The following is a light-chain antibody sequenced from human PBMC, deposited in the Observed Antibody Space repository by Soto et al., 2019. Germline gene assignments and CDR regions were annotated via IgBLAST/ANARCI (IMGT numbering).Light chain of an antibody. CDR3: EPASGWPLA. V-gene: IGKV1-12*01. J-gene: IGKJ4*02. CDR2: AAS. CDR1: QGITNW. Sequence: IQMTXXPSSVSASXGDXVXXXCRASQGITNWLAWYQQKPGKAPKLLIYAASGLRSEEPSAFSGSGSGTDFTLTLPSLRAGAYAACFCEPASGWPLAVRVGTKA.